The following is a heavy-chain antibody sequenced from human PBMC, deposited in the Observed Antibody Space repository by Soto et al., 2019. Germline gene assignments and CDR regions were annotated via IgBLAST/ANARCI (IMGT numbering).Heavy chain of an antibody. CDR2: IIPNFGTA. J-gene: IGHJ5*02. V-gene: IGHV1-69*13. CDR3: ARDRGNYYDSSGLGWFDP. CDR1: GGTFSSYA. Sequence: SVKVSCKASGGTFSSYAISWVRQAPGQGLEWMGGIIPNFGTANYAQKFQGRVTMTADASTSTAYMELRSLRSDDTAVYYCARDRGNYYDSSGLGWFDPWGQGTLVTVSS. D-gene: IGHD3-22*01.